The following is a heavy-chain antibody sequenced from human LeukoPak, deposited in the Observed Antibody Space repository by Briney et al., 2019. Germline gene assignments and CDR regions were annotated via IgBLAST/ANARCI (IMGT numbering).Heavy chain of an antibody. CDR2: INPNSGGT. CDR3: ARGRYYYGSGSYYNLDY. CDR1: GYTFTGYY. V-gene: IGHV1-2*02. D-gene: IGHD3-10*01. J-gene: IGHJ4*02. Sequence: GASVKVSCKASGYTFTGYYMHWVRQAPGQGLEWMGWINPNSGGTNYAQKFQGRVTMTRNTSISTAYMELSSLRSEDTAVYYCARGRYYYGSGSYYNLDYWGQGTLVTVSS.